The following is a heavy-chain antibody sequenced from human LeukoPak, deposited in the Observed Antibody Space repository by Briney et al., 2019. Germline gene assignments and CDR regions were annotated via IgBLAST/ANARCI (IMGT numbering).Heavy chain of an antibody. J-gene: IGHJ4*02. CDR1: GFTFSSYA. Sequence: PGGSLRLSCAASGFTFSSYAMHWVRQAPGKGLEWVAIISYDGSNKYYADSVKGRFTISRDNSKNTLYLQMSSLRAEDTAVYYCARDYRHYYDTSGYLLDYWGQGTLVTVSS. D-gene: IGHD3-22*01. CDR2: ISYDGSNK. CDR3: ARDYRHYYDTSGYLLDY. V-gene: IGHV3-30-3*01.